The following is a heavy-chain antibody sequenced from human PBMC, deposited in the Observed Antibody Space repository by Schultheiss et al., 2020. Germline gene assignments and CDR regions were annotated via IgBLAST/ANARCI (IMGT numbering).Heavy chain of an antibody. V-gene: IGHV3-15*01. Sequence: GGSLRLSCAASGFTFNNAWMSWVRQAPGKGLDWVGLIKSKADSESTDYAAPVKGRFTISRDDSKNALYLQMNSLETEDTAVYYCARDGVDCSGGSCYSEGMDVWGQGTTVTVAS. CDR3: ARDGVDCSGGSCYSEGMDV. D-gene: IGHD2-15*01. CDR1: GFTFNNAW. J-gene: IGHJ6*02. CDR2: IKSKADSEST.